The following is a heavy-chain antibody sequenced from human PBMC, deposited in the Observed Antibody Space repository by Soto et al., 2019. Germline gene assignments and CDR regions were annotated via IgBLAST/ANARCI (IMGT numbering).Heavy chain of an antibody. V-gene: IGHV3-48*02. CDR2: ISSSSSTI. J-gene: IGHJ3*02. CDR3: ARDDDILTLNAFDI. Sequence: GGSLRLSCAASGFTFSSYSMNWFRQAPGKGLEWVSYISSSSSTIYYADSVKGRFTISRDNAKNSLYLQMNSLRDEDTAVYYCARDDDILTLNAFDIWGQGTMVTVSS. D-gene: IGHD3-9*01. CDR1: GFTFSSYS.